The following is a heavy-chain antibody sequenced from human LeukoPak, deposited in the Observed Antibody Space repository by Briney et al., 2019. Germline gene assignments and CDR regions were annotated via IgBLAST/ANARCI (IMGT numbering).Heavy chain of an antibody. CDR2: INHSGST. Sequence: SETLSLTCAVYGGSFSGYYWSWIRQPPGKGLEWIGEINHSGSTNYNPSPKSRVTILVDTSKNQFSLKLSSVTAADTAVYYCARGGPGYCSSISCYPRWFDPWGQGTLVTVSS. CDR3: ARGGPGYCSSISCYPRWFDP. D-gene: IGHD2-2*03. V-gene: IGHV4-34*01. CDR1: GGSFSGYY. J-gene: IGHJ5*02.